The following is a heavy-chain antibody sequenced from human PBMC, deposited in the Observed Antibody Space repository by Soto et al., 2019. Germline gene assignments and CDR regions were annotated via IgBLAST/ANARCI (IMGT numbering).Heavy chain of an antibody. Sequence: QVQLVESGGGVVQPGRSLRLSCAASGFTFSSYAMHWVRQAPGKGLEWVAVISYDGSNKYYADSVKGRFTISRDNSKNTLYLQMNILRDEDTAVYYCARDPLWGTAMVLWYFDLWGRGTLVTVSS. J-gene: IGHJ2*01. CDR1: GFTFSSYA. CDR2: ISYDGSNK. CDR3: ARDPLWGTAMVLWYFDL. D-gene: IGHD5-18*01. V-gene: IGHV3-30-3*01.